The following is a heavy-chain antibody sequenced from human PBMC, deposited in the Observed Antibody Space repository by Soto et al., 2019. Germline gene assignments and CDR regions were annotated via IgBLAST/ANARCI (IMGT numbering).Heavy chain of an antibody. CDR1: GFTFTNSA. J-gene: IGHJ4*02. CDR2: IVVGSGHT. D-gene: IGHD1-26*01. CDR3: AAAQGGGATFHF. V-gene: IGHV1-58*02. Sequence: QMQLAQSGPEVKKPGTSVKVSCKASGFTFTNSAIQWVRQARGQRLEWMGWIVVGSGHTNYAQKFQEILTITRDLSTSTAYMELSSLTLEDTSVYYCAAAQGGGATFHFWGPGTLVTLSS.